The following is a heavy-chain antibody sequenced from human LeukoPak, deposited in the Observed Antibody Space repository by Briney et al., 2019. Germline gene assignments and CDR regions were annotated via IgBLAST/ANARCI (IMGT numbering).Heavy chain of an antibody. J-gene: IGHJ4*02. D-gene: IGHD3-10*01. CDR1: GFTFSSYS. CDR3: ARGLTGGITMVRGANRPQNFDY. V-gene: IGHV3-21*01. Sequence: GESLRLSCAASGFTFSSYSMNWVRQAPGKGLELVSSISSSSSYIYYADSVKGRFTISRDNAKNSLYLQMNSLRAEDTAVYYCARGLTGGITMVRGANRPQNFDYWGQGTLVTVSS. CDR2: ISSSSSYI.